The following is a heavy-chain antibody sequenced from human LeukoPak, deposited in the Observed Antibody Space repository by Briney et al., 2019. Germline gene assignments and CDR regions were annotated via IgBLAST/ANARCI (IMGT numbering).Heavy chain of an antibody. V-gene: IGHV3-33*01. Sequence: GGSLRLSCAASGFTFSSYGIHWVRQAPGKGLEWVAVIWYDGSHKYYADSVKGRFTISRDNSMDTVYLQMNSLRAEDTAVYYCARLGSGWYFDYWGQGTLVTVSS. J-gene: IGHJ4*02. CDR1: GFTFSSYG. D-gene: IGHD6-19*01. CDR3: ARLGSGWYFDY. CDR2: IWYDGSHK.